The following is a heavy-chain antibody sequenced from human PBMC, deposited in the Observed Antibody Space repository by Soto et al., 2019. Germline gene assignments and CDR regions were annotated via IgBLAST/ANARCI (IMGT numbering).Heavy chain of an antibody. CDR2: IYYSGST. CDR1: GGSISSSSYY. D-gene: IGHD2-21*01. J-gene: IGHJ6*02. V-gene: IGHV4-39*01. Sequence: PSETLSLTCTVSGGSISSSSYYWGWIRQPPGKGLEWIGSIYYSGSTYYNPSLKSRVTISVDTSKNQFSLKLSSVTAADTAVYYCARQGLRAVYYGMDDWGQGTTVTVSS. CDR3: ARQGLRAVYYGMDD.